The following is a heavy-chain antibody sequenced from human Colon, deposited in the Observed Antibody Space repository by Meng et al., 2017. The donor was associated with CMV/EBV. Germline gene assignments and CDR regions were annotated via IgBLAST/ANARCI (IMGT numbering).Heavy chain of an antibody. CDR3: ARAVADTYGMDV. J-gene: IGHJ6*02. CDR2: FNRDSDST. D-gene: IGHD6-19*01. CDR1: GYTGYY. Sequence: ASVKVSCKASGYTGYYIHWVRQAPGQGLEWMGWFNRDSDSTRYAQKFQGRVTMTGDTSINTVHMELNSLRSDDTAVYYCARAVADTYGMDVWGQGTTVTVSS. V-gene: IGHV1-2*02.